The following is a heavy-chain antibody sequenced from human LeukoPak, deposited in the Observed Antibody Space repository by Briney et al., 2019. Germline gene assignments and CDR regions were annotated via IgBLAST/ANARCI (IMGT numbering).Heavy chain of an antibody. J-gene: IGHJ4*02. Sequence: GGSVRLSCAASGFIFSTYGMHWVRQSPGKGLEGLAGICCDGSNEWYADSVKGRFTITRDNPKNTLFLQMNSLRAEDTAVYYCAKSRHGYHHAPHYGGQATLVTVPS. CDR3: AKSRHGYHHAPHY. V-gene: IGHV3-33*03. CDR1: GFIFSTYG. D-gene: IGHD5-24*01. CDR2: ICCDGSNE.